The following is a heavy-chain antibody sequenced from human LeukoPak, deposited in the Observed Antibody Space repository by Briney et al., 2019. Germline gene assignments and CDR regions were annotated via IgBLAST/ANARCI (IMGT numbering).Heavy chain of an antibody. J-gene: IGHJ4*02. CDR2: ISAYNGNT. CDR1: GYTFTSYG. CDR3: ARDSTPYYYDSSGYSDY. V-gene: IGHV1-18*01. Sequence: ASVKVSCKASGYTFTSYGISWVRQAPGQGLEWMGWISAYNGNTSYAQKLQGRVTMTTDTSTSTAYMELRSLRSDDTAVYYCARDSTPYYYDSSGYSDYWGQGTLVTVSS. D-gene: IGHD3-22*01.